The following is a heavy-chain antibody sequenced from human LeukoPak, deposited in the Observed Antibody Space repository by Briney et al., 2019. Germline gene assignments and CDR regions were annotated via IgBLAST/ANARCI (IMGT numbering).Heavy chain of an antibody. CDR2: INPGDSDT. CDR3: ARQPGAGWFDP. J-gene: IGHJ5*02. Sequence: GESLKISCQASGYSFTSSWIGWARQMPGKGLEWRAIINPGDSDTRYSPSFQGQVTISADKSNSTVYLQWGSLKASDTAMYYCARQPGAGWFDPWGQGTLVTVSS. D-gene: IGHD3-10*01. CDR1: GYSFTSSW. V-gene: IGHV5-51*01.